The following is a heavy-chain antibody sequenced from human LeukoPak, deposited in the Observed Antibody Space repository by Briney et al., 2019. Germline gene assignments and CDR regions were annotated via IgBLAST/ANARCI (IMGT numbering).Heavy chain of an antibody. D-gene: IGHD3-9*01. V-gene: IGHV1-3*01. J-gene: IGHJ4*02. CDR1: GYTFTSYA. CDR3: AGGYYDLLTGHVVTYYFDY. CDR2: INAGNGNT. Sequence: ASVKVSCKASGYTFTSYAMHWVRQAPGQRLEWMGWINAGNGNTKYSQKFQGRVTITRDTSASTAYMELSSLRSEDTAVYYCAGGYYDLLTGHVVTYYFDYWGQGTLVTVSS.